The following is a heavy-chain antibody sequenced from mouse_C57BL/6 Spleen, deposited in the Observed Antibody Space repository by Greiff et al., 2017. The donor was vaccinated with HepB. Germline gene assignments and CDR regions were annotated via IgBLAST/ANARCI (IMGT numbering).Heavy chain of an antibody. D-gene: IGHD1-1*01. CDR1: GYSITSGYY. CDR2: ISYDGSN. CDR3: ARDRHYYGSSYGFAY. Sequence: EVQVVESGPGLVKPSQSLSLTCSVTGYSITSGYYWNWIRQFPGNKLEWMGYISYDGSNNYNPSLKNRISITRDTSKNQFFLKLNSVTTEDTATYYCARDRHYYGSSYGFAYWGQGTLVTVSA. V-gene: IGHV3-6*01. J-gene: IGHJ3*01.